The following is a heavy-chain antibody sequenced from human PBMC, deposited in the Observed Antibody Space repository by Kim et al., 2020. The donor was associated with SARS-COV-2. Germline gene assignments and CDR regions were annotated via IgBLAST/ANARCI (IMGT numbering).Heavy chain of an antibody. D-gene: IGHD3-9*01. J-gene: IGHJ4*02. V-gene: IGHV4-34*01. CDR2: INYDRST. Sequence: SETLSLTCAVYGDPVNGYYLSWIRQPPGKGLEWIGEINYDRSTNYKPSLKSRVTMSLDSSKSQFSLRLTSVTAADTAVYYCARGRYFDWLFHQSPHYFDYWGQGNLVTVSS. CDR3: ARGRYFDWLFHQSPHYFDY. CDR1: GDPVNGYY.